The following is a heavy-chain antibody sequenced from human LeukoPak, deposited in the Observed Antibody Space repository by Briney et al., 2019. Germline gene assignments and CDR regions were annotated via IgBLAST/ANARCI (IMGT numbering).Heavy chain of an antibody. CDR1: GFTFSSYW. CDR3: ARRRGYSYGPYYFDY. V-gene: IGHV3-7*01. CDR2: IKQDGSEK. J-gene: IGHJ4*02. Sequence: GSLRLSCAASGFTFSSYWMSWVRQAPGKGLEWVANIKQDGSEKYYVDSVKGRFTISRDNAENSLYLQMNSLRAEDTAVYYCARRRGYSYGPYYFDYRGQGTLVTVSS. D-gene: IGHD5-18*01.